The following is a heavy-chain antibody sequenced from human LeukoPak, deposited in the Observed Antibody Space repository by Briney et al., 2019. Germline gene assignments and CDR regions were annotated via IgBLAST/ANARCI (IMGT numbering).Heavy chain of an antibody. J-gene: IGHJ4*02. Sequence: ASVKVSCRASGYTFTNYDINWVRQATGQGLEWLGWVSTDSGNSDSAQKFQGRITLTRDTSISTVFLELRNLRSDDTAVYYCARGVSRGVDYWGQGTLVTVSS. CDR1: GYTFTNYD. D-gene: IGHD3-16*01. V-gene: IGHV1-8*02. CDR3: ARGVSRGVDY. CDR2: VSTDSGNS.